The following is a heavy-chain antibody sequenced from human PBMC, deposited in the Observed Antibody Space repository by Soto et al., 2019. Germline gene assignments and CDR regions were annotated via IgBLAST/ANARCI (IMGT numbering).Heavy chain of an antibody. CDR1: GYTFTDFD. D-gene: IGHD6-19*01. J-gene: IGHJ6*03. CDR2: MNPDNGNT. V-gene: IGHV1-8*01. Sequence: QVQLEQSGAEVRKPGASVKVSCKTSGYTFTDFDINWVRQAPGQGLEWMGWMNPDNGNTGYAQSFQGRISMTGNTSLSTVYMELSSLRSDGTAVYFCARKAGLHNYYSLDVWGKGTTVTVAS. CDR3: ARKAGLHNYYSLDV.